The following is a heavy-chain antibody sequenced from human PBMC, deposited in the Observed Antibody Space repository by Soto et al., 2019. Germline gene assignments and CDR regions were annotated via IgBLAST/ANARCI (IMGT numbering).Heavy chain of an antibody. CDR1: GGSISSGDYY. Sequence: QVQLQESGPGLVKPSQTLSLTCTVSGGSISSGDYYWSWIRQPPGKGLEWIGYIYYSGSTYYNPSLKSRVTISVDTSKNQFSLKLSSVTAADTAVYYCARVVREDYYDSSDLREDHDYWGQGTLVTVSS. J-gene: IGHJ4*02. D-gene: IGHD3-22*01. V-gene: IGHV4-30-4*01. CDR3: ARVVREDYYDSSDLREDHDY. CDR2: IYYSGST.